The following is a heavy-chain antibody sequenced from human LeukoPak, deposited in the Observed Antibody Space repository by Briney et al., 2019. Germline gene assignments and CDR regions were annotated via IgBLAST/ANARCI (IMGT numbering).Heavy chain of an antibody. CDR1: GFTFRSYA. D-gene: IGHD6-19*01. J-gene: IGHJ4*02. V-gene: IGHV3-23*01. CDR3: AKTTAGYSSGRYPGWPIDY. CDR2: ISGSGGDT. Sequence: GGSLRLSCAASGFTFRSYAIYWVRQAPGKGLEWVPGISGSGGDTYFEASVKGRFTISRDNSKNTVFLQMDSLRAEDTAVYYCAKTTAGYSSGRYPGWPIDYWGQGTPVTVSS.